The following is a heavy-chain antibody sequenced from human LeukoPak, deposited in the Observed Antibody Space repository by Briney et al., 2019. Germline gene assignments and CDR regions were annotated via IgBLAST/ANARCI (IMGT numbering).Heavy chain of an antibody. D-gene: IGHD3/OR15-3a*01. Sequence: ASVRVSCKASGYTFTGHYIFWVRQAPGQGLEWMGWINPNSGATNYAQKFQGRVTMTRDTSINTAYMELSSLILDDTAVYFCTRVDWWGQGTPVTVSS. V-gene: IGHV1-2*02. J-gene: IGHJ4*02. CDR2: INPNSGAT. CDR3: TRVDW. CDR1: GYTFTGHY.